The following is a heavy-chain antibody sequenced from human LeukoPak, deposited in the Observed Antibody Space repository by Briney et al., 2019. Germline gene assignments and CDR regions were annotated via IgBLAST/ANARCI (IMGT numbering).Heavy chain of an antibody. J-gene: IGHJ4*02. CDR3: ASIPRVRGVIRDY. CDR1: GGSFSGYY. V-gene: IGHV4-34*01. D-gene: IGHD3-10*01. CDR2: INHSGST. Sequence: SETLSLTCAVYGGSFSGYYWSWIRQPPGKGLEWIGEINHSGSTNYNPSLKSRVTISVDTSKNQFSLKLSSVTAADTAVYYCASIPRVRGVIRDYWGQGTLVTVSS.